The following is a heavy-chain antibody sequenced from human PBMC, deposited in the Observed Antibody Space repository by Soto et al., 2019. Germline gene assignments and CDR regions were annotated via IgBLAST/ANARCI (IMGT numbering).Heavy chain of an antibody. CDR2: IIPIFGTA. D-gene: IGHD5-18*01. CDR3: ARARGYSYGLTY. V-gene: IGHV1-69*13. CDR1: GGTFSSYA. J-gene: IGHJ4*02. Sequence: VASVKVSCKASGGTFSSYAISWVRQAPGQGLEWMGGIIPIFGTANYAQKFQGRVTITADESTSTAYMELSSLRSEDTAVYYCARARGYSYGLTYWGQGTLVTVSS.